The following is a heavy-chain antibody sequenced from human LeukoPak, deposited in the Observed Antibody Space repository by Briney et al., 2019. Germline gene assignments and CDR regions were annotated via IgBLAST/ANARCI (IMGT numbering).Heavy chain of an antibody. Sequence: ASVKVSCKASGGTFSSYAISWVRQAPGQGPEWVGWINTYDGKTNYAQKFQDRVTVTMDKASTTAYMELRSLRSDDTAVYYCARDEDYGIFVNIDYWGQGTLVTVSS. CDR3: ARDEDYGIFVNIDY. D-gene: IGHD4-17*01. CDR2: INTYDGKT. V-gene: IGHV1-18*01. J-gene: IGHJ4*02. CDR1: GGTFSSYA.